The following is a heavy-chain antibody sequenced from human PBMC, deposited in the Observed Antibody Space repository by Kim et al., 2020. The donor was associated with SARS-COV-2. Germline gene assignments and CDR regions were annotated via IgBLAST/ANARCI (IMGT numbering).Heavy chain of an antibody. CDR2: IYYSGST. J-gene: IGHJ3*02. CDR1: GGSISSYY. Sequence: SETLSLTCTVSGGSISSYYWSWIRQPPGKGLEWIGYIYYSGSTNYNPSLKSRVTISVDTSKNQFSLKLSSVTAADTAVYYCARERMARSSGAFDIWGQGTMVTVSS. CDR3: ARERMARSSGAFDI. D-gene: IGHD3-22*01. V-gene: IGHV4-59*13.